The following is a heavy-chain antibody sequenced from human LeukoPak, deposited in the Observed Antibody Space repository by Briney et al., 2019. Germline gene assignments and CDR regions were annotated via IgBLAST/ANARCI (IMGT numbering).Heavy chain of an antibody. CDR2: INYSGST. V-gene: IGHV4-59*01. CDR1: GGSISSYY. Sequence: SETLSLTCTVSGGSISSYYWSWIRQPPGKGLEWIGYINYSGSTNYNPSLKSRVTMSVDTSKNKFSLKLSSVTAADTAMYYCARDDCSSTSCYDVGWFDPWGQGTLVTVSS. D-gene: IGHD2-2*01. CDR3: ARDDCSSTSCYDVGWFDP. J-gene: IGHJ5*02.